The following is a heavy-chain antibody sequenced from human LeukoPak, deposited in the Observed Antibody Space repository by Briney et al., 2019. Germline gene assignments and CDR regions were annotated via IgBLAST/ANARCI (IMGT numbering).Heavy chain of an antibody. J-gene: IGHJ5*02. CDR2: INHSGST. CDR1: GGSFSGYY. Sequence: SETLSLTCAVYGGSFSGYYWSWIRQPPGKGLEWIGEINHSGSTNYNPSLKSRVTISVDTSKNRFSLKLSSVTAADTAVYYCARGPKWFGAVSWFDPWGQGTLVTVSS. D-gene: IGHD3-10*01. CDR3: ARGPKWFGAVSWFDP. V-gene: IGHV4-34*01.